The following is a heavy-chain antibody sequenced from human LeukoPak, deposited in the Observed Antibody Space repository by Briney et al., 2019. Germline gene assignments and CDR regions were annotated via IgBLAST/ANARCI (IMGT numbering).Heavy chain of an antibody. D-gene: IGHD7-27*01. CDR3: ARPNLTGGYWYFDL. Sequence: SETLSLTCTVSGGSISSSSYYWAWIRQPPGKGLEWIGSIYYSGNTYYNPSLKSRVTISVDTSKNKFSLKLNFVTAADTAVYYCARPNLTGGYWYFDLWGRGTLVTVSS. CDR2: IYYSGNT. J-gene: IGHJ2*01. CDR1: GGSISSSSYY. V-gene: IGHV4-39*01.